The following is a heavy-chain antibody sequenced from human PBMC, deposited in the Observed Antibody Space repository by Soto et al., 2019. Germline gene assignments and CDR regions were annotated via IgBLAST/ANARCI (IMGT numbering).Heavy chain of an antibody. CDR3: ARDRGLRYFDWLSHYNWFDP. Sequence: ASVKVSCKASGYTFTSYAMHWVRQAPGQRLEWMGWINAGNGNTKYSQKLQGRVTITRDTSASTAYMELSSLRSEDTAVYYCARDRGLRYFDWLSHYNWFDPWGQGTLVTVSS. CDR1: GYTFTSYA. CDR2: INAGNGNT. D-gene: IGHD3-9*01. V-gene: IGHV1-3*01. J-gene: IGHJ5*02.